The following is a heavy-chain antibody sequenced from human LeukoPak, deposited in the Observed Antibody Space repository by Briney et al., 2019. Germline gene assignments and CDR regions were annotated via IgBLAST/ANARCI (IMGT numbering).Heavy chain of an antibody. V-gene: IGHV4-4*07. J-gene: IGHJ6*03. D-gene: IGHD5-18*01. CDR3: ARYSYGHYYYYMDV. Sequence: SETLSLTCTVSGGSISSYYWSWIRQPAGKGLEWIGRFYTSGSTNYNPSLKSRVTMSVDTSKNQFSLKLSSVTAADTAVYYCARYSYGHYYYYMDVWGKGTTVTVSS. CDR2: FYTSGST. CDR1: GGSISSYY.